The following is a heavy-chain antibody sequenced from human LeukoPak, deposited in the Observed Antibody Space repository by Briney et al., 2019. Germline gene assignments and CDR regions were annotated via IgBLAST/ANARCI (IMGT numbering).Heavy chain of an antibody. D-gene: IGHD6-19*01. CDR2: ISSSSSHI. Sequence: GGSLRLSCAASGFTFSSYSMNWVRQAPGKGLEWFSSISSSSSHIYYAHSVKGRFTISRDNAKNSLYLQMNSLRAEDTAVYYCARGVTLGLVYYCYYGMDVWGKGTTVTVSS. CDR1: GFTFSSYS. J-gene: IGHJ6*04. V-gene: IGHV3-21*01. CDR3: ARGVTLGLVYYCYYGMDV.